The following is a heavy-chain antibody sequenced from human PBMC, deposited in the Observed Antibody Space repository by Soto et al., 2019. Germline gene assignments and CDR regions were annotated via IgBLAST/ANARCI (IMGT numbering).Heavy chain of an antibody. D-gene: IGHD3-22*01. V-gene: IGHV3-23*01. Sequence: GGSLRLSCAASGFTFSSYAMSWVRQAPGKGLEWVSAISGSGGSTYYADSVKGRFTISRDNSENTLYLQMNSLRAEDTAVYYCAKKMHYYDSSGYYLWGQGTLVTVSS. CDR2: ISGSGGST. CDR1: GFTFSSYA. CDR3: AKKMHYYDSSGYYL. J-gene: IGHJ4*02.